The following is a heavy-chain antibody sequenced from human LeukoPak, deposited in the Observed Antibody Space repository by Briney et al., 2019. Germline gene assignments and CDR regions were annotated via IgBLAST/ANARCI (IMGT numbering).Heavy chain of an antibody. V-gene: IGHV3-21*01. J-gene: IGHJ4*02. D-gene: IGHD6-19*01. CDR1: GFTLSSYS. Sequence: KPGGSLRLSCAAFGFTLSSYSMNWVRQAPGKGLEWVSSISSSSSYIYYADSVKGRFTISRDNAKNSLYLQMNSLRAEDTAVYYCARGEAVADDFDYWGQGTLVTVSS. CDR3: ARGEAVADDFDY. CDR2: ISSSSSYI.